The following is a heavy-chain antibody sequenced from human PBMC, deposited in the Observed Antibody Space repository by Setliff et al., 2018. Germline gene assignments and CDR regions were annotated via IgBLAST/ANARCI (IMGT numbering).Heavy chain of an antibody. CDR2: ITGSGGGT. CDR3: AKELSMAYGND. CDR1: RFTFSVYV. J-gene: IGHJ4*02. Sequence: GASLKISCTASRFTFSVYVMAWVRQAPGKGLEWVSSITGSGGGTYYADSVKGRFIVSRDNSKNTLYLQMNSLRVDDTAIYYCAKELSMAYGNDWGLGTLVTVSS. D-gene: IGHD1-1*01. V-gene: IGHV3-23*01.